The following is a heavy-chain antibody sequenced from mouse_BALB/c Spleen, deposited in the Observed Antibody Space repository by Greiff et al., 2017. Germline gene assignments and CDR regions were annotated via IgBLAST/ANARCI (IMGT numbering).Heavy chain of an antibody. CDR2: ISSGSSTI. D-gene: IGHD1-1*02. CDR1: GFTFSSFG. V-gene: IGHV5-17*02. Sequence: EVKLVESGGGLVQPGGSRKLSCAASGFTFSSFGMHWVRQAPEKGLEWVAYISSGSSTIYYADTVKGRFTISRDNPKNTLFLQMTSLRSEDTAMYYCARSGSYEAMDYLGQGTSVTVSS. J-gene: IGHJ4*01. CDR3: ARSGSYEAMDY.